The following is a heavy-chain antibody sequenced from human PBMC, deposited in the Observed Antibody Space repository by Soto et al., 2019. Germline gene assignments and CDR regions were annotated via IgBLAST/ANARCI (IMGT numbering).Heavy chain of an antibody. J-gene: IGHJ6*02. CDR1: GYTFSSYG. V-gene: IGHV1-18*04. D-gene: IGHD2-2*01. Sequence: GASVKVSCKASGYTFSSYGISWVRQAPGQGLEWMGMISAYNGNTNYAQKVQGRVTMTTDTSTSTAYMELRSLRSDDTAVYYCASAFDCSSTSCYYYDGMDVWGQGTTVTVSS. CDR3: ASAFDCSSTSCYYYDGMDV. CDR2: ISAYNGNT.